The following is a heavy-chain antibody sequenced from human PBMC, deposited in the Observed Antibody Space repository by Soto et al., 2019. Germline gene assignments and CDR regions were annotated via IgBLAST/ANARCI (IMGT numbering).Heavy chain of an antibody. CDR3: ARRGSGSYYDY. CDR1: GFTFSSYA. D-gene: IGHD1-26*01. V-gene: IGHV3-23*01. CDR2: ISGSGGST. J-gene: IGHJ4*02. Sequence: EVQLLESGGGLVQPGGSLRLSCAASGFTFSSYAMNWVRQAPGKGLEWVSVISGSGGSTYYADSVKGRFTISRENSKNTLYLQMNSLRAEDTAVYYCARRGSGSYYDYWGQGTLVTVSS.